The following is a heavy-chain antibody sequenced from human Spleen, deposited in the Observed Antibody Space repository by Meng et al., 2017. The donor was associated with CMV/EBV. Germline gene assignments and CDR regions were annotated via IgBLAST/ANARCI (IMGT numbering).Heavy chain of an antibody. CDR1: GGSISSHY. V-gene: IGHV4-59*11. CDR2: TYYSRST. CDR3: ARAYGSGSYFSYYYYYGMDV. J-gene: IGHJ6*02. Sequence: SETLSLTCSVSGGSISSHYWSWIRQPPEKGLEWIGYTYYSRSTNYNPYLKSQVTISVDASKNQCSLKLSSVTAADTAVYYYARAYGSGSYFSYYYYYGMDVWGQGTTVTVSS. D-gene: IGHD3-10*01.